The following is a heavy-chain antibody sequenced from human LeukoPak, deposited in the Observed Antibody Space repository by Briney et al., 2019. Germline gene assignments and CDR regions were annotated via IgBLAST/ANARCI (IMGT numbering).Heavy chain of an antibody. CDR1: GGSFSGYY. J-gene: IGHJ4*02. CDR2: INHSGST. Sequence: PSETLSLTCAVYGGSFSGYYWSWIRQPPGKGLEWIGEINHSGSTNYNPSLKSRVTISVDTSKNQFSLKLSSVTAADTAVYYCAHLYFDYWGQGTLVTVSS. CDR3: AHLYFDY. V-gene: IGHV4-34*01.